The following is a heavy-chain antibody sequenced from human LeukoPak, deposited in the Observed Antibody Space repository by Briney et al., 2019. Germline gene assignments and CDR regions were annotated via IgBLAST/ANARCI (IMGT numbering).Heavy chain of an antibody. V-gene: IGHV4-4*02. J-gene: IGHJ4*02. CDR3: ASSMAGIDSFDY. D-gene: IGHD6-19*01. CDR2: TYHSGST. CDR1: GGSITSSNW. Sequence: SETLSLTCAVSGGSITSSNWWSWVRQPPGKGLEWIGETYHSGSTNYNSSLKSRVTMSVDKSKNQFSLKVNSVTAADTAVYYCASSMAGIDSFDYWGQGTLVTVSS.